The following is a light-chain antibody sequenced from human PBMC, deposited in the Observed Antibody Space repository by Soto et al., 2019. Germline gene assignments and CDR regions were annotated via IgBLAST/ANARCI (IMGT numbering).Light chain of an antibody. CDR1: QSVSSSY. J-gene: IGKJ1*01. CDR3: QQYDTSPRT. CDR2: GAF. V-gene: IGKV3-20*01. Sequence: EIVLTQSPGTLSLSPGERATLSCRASQSVSSSYLAWYQQKPGQSPRLLIFGAFSRSTGTPDRFIGSGSGTDFTLTIGRLEPEDFGVYYCQQYDTSPRTFGQGPTVEIK.